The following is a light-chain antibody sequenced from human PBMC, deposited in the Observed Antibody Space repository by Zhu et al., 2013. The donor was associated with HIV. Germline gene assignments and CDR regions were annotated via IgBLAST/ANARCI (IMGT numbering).Light chain of an antibody. Sequence: AVQLTQSPSSLSASVGDRVTITCRASQDVSSDVAWYQQRPGKPPKLLMSDASTLQSGVPSRFSGSASGADFTLTISSLQPEDFATYYCLQSNSYPRTFGQGTRLEIK. V-gene: IGKV1-13*02. CDR2: DAS. CDR3: LQSNSYPRT. CDR1: QDVSSD. J-gene: IGKJ2*02.